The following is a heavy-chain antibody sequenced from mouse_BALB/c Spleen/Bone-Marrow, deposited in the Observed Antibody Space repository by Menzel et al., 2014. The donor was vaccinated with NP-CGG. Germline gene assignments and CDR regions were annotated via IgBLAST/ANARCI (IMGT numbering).Heavy chain of an antibody. CDR2: SHPYDDET. CDR3: GRGAYGLFDY. CDR1: GYPFTTYP. V-gene: IGHV1-47*01. Sequence: QVQLQQSGAALVRPGASVKMSCKAFGYPFTTYPIEWMRQNHGKSLEWIGNSHPYDDETKYNEQFKGKANLTVDKSSTTVYLELSRLTSDDSAIYYCGRGAYGLFDYWGQGTTLTVSS. J-gene: IGHJ2*01. D-gene: IGHD6-5*01.